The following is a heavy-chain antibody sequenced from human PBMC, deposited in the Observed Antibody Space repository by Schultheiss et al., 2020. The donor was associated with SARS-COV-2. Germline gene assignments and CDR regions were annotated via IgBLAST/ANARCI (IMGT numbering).Heavy chain of an antibody. CDR3: ARDQRGVTIFGVVTHNYGMDV. V-gene: IGHV4-59*12. D-gene: IGHD3-3*01. CDR1: GGSISSYY. CDR2: IYYSGST. J-gene: IGHJ6*02. Sequence: SETLSLTCTVSGGSISSYYWGWIRQPPGKGLEWIGYIYYSGSTNYNPSLKSRVTISVDTSKNQFSLKLSSVTAADTAVYYCARDQRGVTIFGVVTHNYGMDVWGRGTMVTVSS.